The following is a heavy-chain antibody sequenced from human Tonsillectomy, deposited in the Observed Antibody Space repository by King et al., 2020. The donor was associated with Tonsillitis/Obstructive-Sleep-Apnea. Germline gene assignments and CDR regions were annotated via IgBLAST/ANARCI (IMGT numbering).Heavy chain of an antibody. V-gene: IGHV4-34*01. J-gene: IGHJ3*02. Sequence: VQLQQWGAGLLKPSETLSLTCAVYGGSFSGYYWSWIRQPPGKGLEWIGEIDHSGSTNYNPSLKSRVTISADTSKAQSPLKFSSVPAADTAVYYCAREITTGAFDIWGQGTMVTVSS. CDR3: AREITTGAFDI. CDR1: GGSFSGYY. D-gene: IGHD3-3*01. CDR2: IDHSGST.